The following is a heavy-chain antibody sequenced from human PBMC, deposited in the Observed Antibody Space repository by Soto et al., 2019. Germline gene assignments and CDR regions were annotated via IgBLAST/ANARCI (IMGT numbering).Heavy chain of an antibody. D-gene: IGHD5-12*01. J-gene: IGHJ4*02. Sequence: QVQLQESGPGLVKPSETLSLTCPVSGGSISSYSWSWIRQPPGKGLECIGYSYYSGSTNYKPSLKSRVTISVDTSKNQFSLKLSSVTAADTAVYYCARLRSDGYNQVDYWGQGTLVTVSS. CDR2: SYYSGST. CDR1: GGSISSYS. V-gene: IGHV4-59*01. CDR3: ARLRSDGYNQVDY.